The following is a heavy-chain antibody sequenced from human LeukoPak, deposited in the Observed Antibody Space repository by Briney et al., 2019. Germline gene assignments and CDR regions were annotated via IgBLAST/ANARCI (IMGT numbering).Heavy chain of an antibody. CDR1: GFTFSNYW. D-gene: IGHD3-22*01. Sequence: GGSLRLSCVDSGFTFSNYWMSWVRQAPGKGLEWVANIKGDGTEKYYLDSVKGRFTISGDNSKNTLYLQMNSLRAEDTAVYYCAKDNYYDTSGYYYPDYWGQGTQVTVSS. J-gene: IGHJ4*02. V-gene: IGHV3-7*01. CDR3: AKDNYYDTSGYYYPDY. CDR2: IKGDGTEK.